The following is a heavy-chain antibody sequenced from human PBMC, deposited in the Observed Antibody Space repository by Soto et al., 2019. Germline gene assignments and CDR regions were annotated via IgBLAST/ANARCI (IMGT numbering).Heavy chain of an antibody. D-gene: IGHD3-22*01. Sequence: GGSLRLSCAASGFTFSIYAMHWVRQAPGKGLEWVAFIWYDGTNEYYADSVKGRFTISRDNSKNTLFLQMSSLRAQDTAVYYCVRVGQRGNYYDSSGPKEGHWGQGALVTVSS. J-gene: IGHJ4*02. CDR2: IWYDGTNE. CDR1: GFTFSIYA. V-gene: IGHV3-33*01. CDR3: VRVGQRGNYYDSSGPKEGH.